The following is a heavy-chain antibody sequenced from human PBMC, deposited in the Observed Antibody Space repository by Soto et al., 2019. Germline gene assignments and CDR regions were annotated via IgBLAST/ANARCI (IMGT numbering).Heavy chain of an antibody. CDR3: ARHLGYYYGMDV. Sequence: QLQLQESGPGLVKPSETLSLTCTVSGGSISSSSYYWGWIRQPPGKGLEWIGGIYYSGSTYYNPSLKSRVTISIDTSKNHFSLKLSSVTAADTAVYYCARHLGYYYGMDVWGQGTTVTVSS. V-gene: IGHV4-39*01. CDR1: GGSISSSSYY. J-gene: IGHJ6*02. D-gene: IGHD6-13*01. CDR2: IYYSGST.